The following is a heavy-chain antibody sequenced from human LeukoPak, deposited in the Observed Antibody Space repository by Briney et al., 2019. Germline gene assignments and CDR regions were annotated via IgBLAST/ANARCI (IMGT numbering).Heavy chain of an antibody. CDR1: GFTVGDFG. D-gene: IGHD3-3*01. J-gene: IGHJ4*02. CDR3: AREEAFQLEASLDQ. Sequence: GGPRRLSCAAAGFTVGDFGMHWVRQAPGKGLEWVALIWKDGSDEFYADSVKGRFTISRDNSRNTLSLQMNSLRGEDTAVYYCAREEAFQLEASLDQWGQGTLVTVSS. CDR2: IWKDGSDE. V-gene: IGHV3-33*01.